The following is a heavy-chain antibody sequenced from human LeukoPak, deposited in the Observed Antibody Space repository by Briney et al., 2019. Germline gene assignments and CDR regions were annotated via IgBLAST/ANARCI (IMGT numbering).Heavy chain of an antibody. V-gene: IGHV4-30-4*01. J-gene: IGHJ4*02. CDR1: GGSISSGDYY. CDR2: IYYSGST. CDR3: ARGYKGYYYDSSSYPYYFDY. D-gene: IGHD3-22*01. Sequence: SETLSLTCTVSGGSISSGDYYWSWIRQPPGKGLEWIGYIYYSGSTYYNPSLKSRVTISVDRSKNQFSLKLSSVTAADTAVYYCARGYKGYYYDSSSYPYYFDYWGQGTLVTVSS.